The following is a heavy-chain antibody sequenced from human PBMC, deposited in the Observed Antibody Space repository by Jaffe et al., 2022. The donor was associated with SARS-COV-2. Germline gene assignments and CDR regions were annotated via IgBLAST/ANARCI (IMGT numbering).Heavy chain of an antibody. CDR1: GYSFTSYW. Sequence: EVQLVQSGAEVKKPGESLKISCKGSGYSFTSYWIGWVRQMPGKGLEWMGIIYPGDSDTRYSPSFQGQVTISADKSISTAYLQWSSLKASDTAMYYCARLADSSGFRPDFDYWGQGTLVTVSS. CDR2: IYPGDSDT. CDR3: ARLADSSGFRPDFDY. J-gene: IGHJ4*02. V-gene: IGHV5-51*01. D-gene: IGHD3-22*01.